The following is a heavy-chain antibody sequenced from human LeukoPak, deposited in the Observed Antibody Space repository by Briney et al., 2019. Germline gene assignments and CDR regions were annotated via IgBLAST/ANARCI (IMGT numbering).Heavy chain of an antibody. Sequence: GGSLRLSCAASGFTFSSYSMNWVRQAPGKGLEWVSYISSSGSTIYYADSVKGRFTISRDNAKNSLYLQMNSLRAEDTAVYYCARDAEPDYDFWSGYSAYWGQGTLVTVSS. CDR1: GFTFSSYS. J-gene: IGHJ4*02. CDR3: ARDAEPDYDFWSGYSAY. CDR2: ISSSGSTI. V-gene: IGHV3-48*04. D-gene: IGHD3-3*01.